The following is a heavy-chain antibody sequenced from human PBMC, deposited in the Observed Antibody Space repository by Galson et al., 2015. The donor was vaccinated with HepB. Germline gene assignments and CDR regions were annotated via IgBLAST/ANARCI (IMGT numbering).Heavy chain of an antibody. CDR1: GFTFSSYS. J-gene: IGHJ5*02. Sequence: SLRLSCAASGFTFSSYSMNWVRQAPGKGLEWVSYISSSSSTIYYADSVKGRFTISRDNAKNSLYLQMNSLRAEDTAVYYCARGLWVVVVPAAGNWFDPWGQGTLVTVSS. V-gene: IGHV3-48*01. CDR2: ISSSSSTI. CDR3: ARGLWVVVVPAAGNWFDP. D-gene: IGHD2-2*01.